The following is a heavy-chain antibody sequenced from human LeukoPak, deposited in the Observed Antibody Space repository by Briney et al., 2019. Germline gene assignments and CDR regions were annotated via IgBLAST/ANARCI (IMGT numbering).Heavy chain of an antibody. D-gene: IGHD3-9*01. V-gene: IGHV1-46*01. CDR3: ARGYGILTGFYESDY. CDR2: INPSGGST. J-gene: IGHJ4*02. CDR1: GYTFTSYY. Sequence: ASVKVSCKASGYTFTSYYMHWVRQAPGQGLEWMGIINPSGGSTNYAQKFQGRVTMTRDTSTSTVYMELSSLRSEDAAVYYCARGYGILTGFYESDYWGQGTLVTVSS.